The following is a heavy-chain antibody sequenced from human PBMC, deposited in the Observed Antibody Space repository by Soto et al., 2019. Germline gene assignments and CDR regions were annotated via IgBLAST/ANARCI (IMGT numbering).Heavy chain of an antibody. D-gene: IGHD4-17*01. J-gene: IGHJ2*01. CDR3: ARTIYGEKVRYLDL. V-gene: IGHV4-34*01. CDR2: INHSGST. Sequence: QVQLQQWGAGLLKPSETLSLTCAVYGGSFSGHDWSWIRQPPGKGLEWIGEINHSGSTNYNPSLKSRVTISVDTSKNQFSLKLSSVTTADTAVYYCARTIYGEKVRYLDLSGRGTLVTVSS. CDR1: GGSFSGHD.